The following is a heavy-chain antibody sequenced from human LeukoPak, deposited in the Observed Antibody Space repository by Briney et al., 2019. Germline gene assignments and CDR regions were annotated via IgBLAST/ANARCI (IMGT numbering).Heavy chain of an antibody. CDR1: GDSVSSNSAA. J-gene: IGHJ6*02. V-gene: IGHV6-1*01. CDR3: ARDPGRRSSSWHYYYYGMDV. CDR2: TYYRSKWYN. Sequence: SQTLSLTCAISGDSVSSNSAAWNWIRQSPSRGLEWLGRTYYRSKWYNSYAVSVKSRITINPDTSKNQFSLQLNSVTPEDTAVYYCARDPGRRSSSWHYYYYGMDVWGQGTTVTVSS. D-gene: IGHD6-13*01.